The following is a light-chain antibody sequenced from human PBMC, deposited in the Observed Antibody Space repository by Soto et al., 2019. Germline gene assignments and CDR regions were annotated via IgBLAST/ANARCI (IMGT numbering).Light chain of an antibody. CDR3: QQYNSYSPWT. CDR1: QSISSW. V-gene: IGKV1-5*03. Sequence: DIKMTQSPSTLSASVGDRVTITCRASQSISSWLAWYQQKPGKAPKLLIYKASSLESGVPSRFSGSGSGTEFTLTISSLQPDDFATYYCQQYNSYSPWTSGQGTKVDIK. J-gene: IGKJ1*01. CDR2: KAS.